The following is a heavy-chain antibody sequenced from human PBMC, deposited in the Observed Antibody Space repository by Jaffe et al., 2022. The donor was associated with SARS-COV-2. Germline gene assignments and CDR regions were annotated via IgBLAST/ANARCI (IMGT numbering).Heavy chain of an antibody. Sequence: EVQLVESGGGLAKPGGSLRLSCAASGFTFKSAYMTWVRQAPGKGLQWVGHIKSKGHGGTADYAAAVKGRFTISRDDSKNTLYLQLNSLKAEDTAVYYCTREYFWYFDFWGRGTLVTVSS. J-gene: IGHJ2*01. CDR3: TREYFWYFDF. V-gene: IGHV3-15*01. CDR2: IKSKGHGGTA. CDR1: GFTFKSAY.